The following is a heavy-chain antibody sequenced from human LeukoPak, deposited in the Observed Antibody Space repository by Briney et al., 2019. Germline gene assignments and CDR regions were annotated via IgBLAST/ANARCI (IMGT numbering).Heavy chain of an antibody. Sequence: GGSLRLSCAASGFTFSSYSMNWVRQAPGKGLEWVSSISSSSSYIYYADSVKGRFTISRDNAKNSLYLQMNSLRAEDTAVYYCARDQLLNWFDPWGQGTLVTVSS. CDR3: ARDQLLNWFDP. J-gene: IGHJ5*02. CDR1: GFTFSSYS. V-gene: IGHV3-21*01. CDR2: ISSSSSYI. D-gene: IGHD5-24*01.